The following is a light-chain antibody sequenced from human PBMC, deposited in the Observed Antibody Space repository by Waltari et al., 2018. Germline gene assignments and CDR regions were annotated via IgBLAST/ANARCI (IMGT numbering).Light chain of an antibody. Sequence: DIEMTQSPSSLSASVGARVTITCRASHDISNFLAWYQQRPGKLPKLLIYRASTLQSGVPSRFSGSGSVTDFTLAISSLQSEDVATYYCQKYDSAPLTFGPGTKVEIK. J-gene: IGKJ3*01. CDR1: HDISNF. V-gene: IGKV1-27*01. CDR2: RAS. CDR3: QKYDSAPLT.